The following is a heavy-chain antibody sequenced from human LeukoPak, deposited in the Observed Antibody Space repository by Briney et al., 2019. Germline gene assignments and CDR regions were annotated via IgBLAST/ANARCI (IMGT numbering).Heavy chain of an antibody. V-gene: IGHV3-30*04. J-gene: IGHJ4*02. CDR1: GFTFSSYT. D-gene: IGHD6-25*01. CDR2: ISYDGSKK. CDR3: ASDWGFSSGGWHGLDY. Sequence: GGSLRLSGAASGFTFSSYTMHWVRQAPGKGLEWVAVISYDGSKKYYADSLKGRFILSTDNSKNTLNLQMNSMRAEDTAIYHCASDWGFSSGGWHGLDYWGQGALVTVFS.